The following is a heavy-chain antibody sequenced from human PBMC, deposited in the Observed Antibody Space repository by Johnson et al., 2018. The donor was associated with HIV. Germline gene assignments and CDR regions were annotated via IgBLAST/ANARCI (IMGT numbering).Heavy chain of an antibody. J-gene: IGHJ3*01. CDR1: GFTFSSYG. D-gene: IGHD3-10*01. Sequence: QELLVESGGGVVQPGRSLRLSCAASGFTFSSYGMHWVRQAPGKVPEWLSVVSSGGTSYYADSVRGRFTVSRDNSKNTLYLQMTSLRQDDTAVYSCYCTDHLGAGSESKGTFDAWGQGTMVTGSS. CDR3: YCTDHLGAGSESKGTFDA. CDR2: VSSGGTS. V-gene: IGHV3-NL1*01.